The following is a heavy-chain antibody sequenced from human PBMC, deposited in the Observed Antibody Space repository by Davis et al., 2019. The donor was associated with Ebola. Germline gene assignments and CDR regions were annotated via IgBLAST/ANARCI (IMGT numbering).Heavy chain of an antibody. CDR1: GYRFTSYY. Sequence: VSVKVSCKASGYRFTSYYMHWVRQAPGQGLEWMGIINPITGGTSYAQNFQVRVNMTRDTSTSTVYMELSSLRSEDTAVYYCAGEGGRYYDSSGYVFDIWGQGTMVKVSS. D-gene: IGHD3-22*01. CDR3: AGEGGRYYDSSGYVFDI. J-gene: IGHJ3*02. CDR2: INPITGGT. V-gene: IGHV1-46*01.